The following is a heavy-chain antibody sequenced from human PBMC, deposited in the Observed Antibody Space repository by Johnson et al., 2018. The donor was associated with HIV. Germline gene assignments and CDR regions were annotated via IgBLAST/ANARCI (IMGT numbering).Heavy chain of an antibody. D-gene: IGHD4-11*01. Sequence: QLQLVESGGGVVQPGPSLTLSCAASAFTFSSHAMHWVRQAPGMGLEWVAVISYDGSNKYYAASVKGRFTISRDNSKKPLYLQMNSLRAEDTAVYYCARPLNNFPSNFDAFGIWGQGTMVIVSS. V-gene: IGHV3-30*04. CDR2: ISYDGSNK. CDR3: ARPLNNFPSNFDAFGI. CDR1: AFTFSSHA. J-gene: IGHJ3*02.